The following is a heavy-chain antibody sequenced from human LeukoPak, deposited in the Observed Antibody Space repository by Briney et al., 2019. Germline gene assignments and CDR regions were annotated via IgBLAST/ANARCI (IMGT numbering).Heavy chain of an antibody. V-gene: IGHV3-23*01. J-gene: IGHJ4*02. CDR1: GFTFSSYA. D-gene: IGHD3-10*01. Sequence: GGSLRLSSAASGFTFSSYAMSWVRQAPGKGLEWVSAISGSGGSTYYADSVKGRFTISRDNSKNTLYLQMNSLRAEDTAVYYCAKDYYGSGSYYNEAYDYWGQGTLVTVSS. CDR3: AKDYYGSGSYYNEAYDY. CDR2: ISGSGGST.